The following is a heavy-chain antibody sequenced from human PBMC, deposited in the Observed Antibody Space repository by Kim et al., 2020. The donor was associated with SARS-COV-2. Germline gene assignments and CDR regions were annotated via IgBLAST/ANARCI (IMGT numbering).Heavy chain of an antibody. CDR2: INAGNGDT. J-gene: IGHJ5*02. D-gene: IGHD3-22*01. V-gene: IGHV1-3*01. CDR1: GYTFTSYA. CDR3: ARDNRYDCSGYILWFDP. Sequence: ASVKVSCKASGYTFTSYAMHWVRQAPGQRLEWMGWINAGNGDTKYSQKFQGRVTITRDTSASTTYMELSSLRSEDTAVYYCARDNRYDCSGYILWFDPWGQGTLVTVST.